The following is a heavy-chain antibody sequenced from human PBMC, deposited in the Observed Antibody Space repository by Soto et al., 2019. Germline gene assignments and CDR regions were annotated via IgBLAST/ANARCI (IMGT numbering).Heavy chain of an antibody. CDR1: GYTFTSYG. CDR3: ARARSHITIFGVVTQTYYFDY. Sequence: QVQLVQSGAEVKKPGASVKVSCKASGYTFTSYGISWVRQAPGQGLEWMGWISAYNGNTNYAQKLQGRVTMTTDTSTSTAYMELRSLRPDDTAVYYCARARSHITIFGVVTQTYYFDYWGQGTLVTVSS. V-gene: IGHV1-18*01. D-gene: IGHD3-3*01. J-gene: IGHJ4*02. CDR2: ISAYNGNT.